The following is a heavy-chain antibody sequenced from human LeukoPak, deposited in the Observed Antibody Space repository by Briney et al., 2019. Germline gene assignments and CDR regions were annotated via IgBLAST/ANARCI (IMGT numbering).Heavy chain of an antibody. CDR1: GYSFNKFG. J-gene: IGHJ5*02. CDR3: VRVGSAYGDPLEFDL. Sequence: ASVKVSCKASGYSFNKFGISWVRQAPGQGLEWMGWISGYSGKTDSAQKLQDRVTMTTDNSTSTAYLELRSLRSGDTAVNLCVRVGSAYGDPLEFDLWGQGTLVTVSS. D-gene: IGHD2-21*01. V-gene: IGHV1-18*01. CDR2: ISGYSGKT.